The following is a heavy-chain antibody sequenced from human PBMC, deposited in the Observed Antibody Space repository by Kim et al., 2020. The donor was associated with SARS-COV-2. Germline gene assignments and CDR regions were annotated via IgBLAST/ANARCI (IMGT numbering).Heavy chain of an antibody. Sequence: GGSLRLSCAASGFTFSTYRMNWVRQAPGKGLEWVACIIRNTSGANSDKGRFAISRVNNKNSQYLQMNYLRAEGTATYYSARSYRARVRLDCLGKGCLDS. D-gene: IGHD3-16*01. V-gene: IGHV3-21*01. CDR3: ARSYRARVRLDCLGKGCLDS. CDR2: IIRNTS. CDR1: GFTFSTYR. J-gene: IGHJ5*01.